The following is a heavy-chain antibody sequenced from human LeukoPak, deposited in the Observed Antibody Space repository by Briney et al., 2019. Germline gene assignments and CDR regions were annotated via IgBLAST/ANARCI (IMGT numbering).Heavy chain of an antibody. V-gene: IGHV1-69*04. CDR1: GGTFSSYA. D-gene: IGHD3-10*01. Sequence: ASVKVSCKASGGTFSSYAISWVRQAPGQGLEWMGRIIPILGIANYAQKFQGRVTITADKSTSTAYMELSSLRSEDTAVYYCARAVWFGDPSYGMDVWGQGTTVTVS. J-gene: IGHJ6*02. CDR2: IIPILGIA. CDR3: ARAVWFGDPSYGMDV.